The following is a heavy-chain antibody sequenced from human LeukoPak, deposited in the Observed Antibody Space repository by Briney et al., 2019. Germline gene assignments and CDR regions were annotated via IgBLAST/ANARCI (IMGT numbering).Heavy chain of an antibody. Sequence: GGSLRLSCAASGFTFSSYGMHWVRQAPGKGLEWVAVIWYDGSNKYYADSVKGRFTISRDNSKNTLYLQMNSLRAEDTAVYHCSRAPPDPYYYDSSGSGLDPWGQGTLVTVSS. D-gene: IGHD3-22*01. CDR2: IWYDGSNK. J-gene: IGHJ5*02. V-gene: IGHV3-33*01. CDR1: GFTFSSYG. CDR3: SRAPPDPYYYDSSGSGLDP.